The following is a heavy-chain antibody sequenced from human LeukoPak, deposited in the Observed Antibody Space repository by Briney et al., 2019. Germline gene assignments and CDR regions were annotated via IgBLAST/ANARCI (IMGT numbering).Heavy chain of an antibody. CDR3: ARVPTSYSSSWYSARWYYFDY. CDR2: ISAYNGNT. Sequence: EASVKVSCKASGYTFTSYGISWVRQAPGQGLEWMGWISAYNGNTNYAQKLQGRVTMTTDTSTSTAYMELRSLRSDDTAVYYCARVPTSYSSSWYSARWYYFDYWGQGTLVTVSS. V-gene: IGHV1-18*01. J-gene: IGHJ4*02. D-gene: IGHD6-13*01. CDR1: GYTFTSYG.